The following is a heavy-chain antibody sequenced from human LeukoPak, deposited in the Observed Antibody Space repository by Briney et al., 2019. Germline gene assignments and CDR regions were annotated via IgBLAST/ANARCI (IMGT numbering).Heavy chain of an antibody. D-gene: IGHD3-3*01. CDR2: IPSDGSDK. CDR1: GFTFSSYG. J-gene: IGHJ4*02. V-gene: IGHV3-30*02. Sequence: GGSLRLSCAASGFTFSSYGMHWVRQAPGKGLEWVAFIPSDGSDKYYADSVKGRFTISRDNSKNTLYLQMNSLTADDTAIYYCASRPYAFWGGPFDYWGQGTLVAVSS. CDR3: ASRPYAFWGGPFDY.